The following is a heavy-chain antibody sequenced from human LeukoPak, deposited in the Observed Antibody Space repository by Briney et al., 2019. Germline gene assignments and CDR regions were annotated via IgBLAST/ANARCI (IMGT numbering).Heavy chain of an antibody. CDR1: GFTFDDYG. V-gene: IGHV3-20*04. CDR2: LNWNGGST. CDR3: ARVPGKGRWLQYFDY. Sequence: GGSLRLSCAASGFTFDDYGMSWVRQAPGKGLEWVSGLNWNGGSTGYADSVKGRFTISRDNAKNSLYLQMNSLRAEDTAVYYCARVPGKGRWLQYFDYWGQGTLVTVSS. D-gene: IGHD5-24*01. J-gene: IGHJ4*02.